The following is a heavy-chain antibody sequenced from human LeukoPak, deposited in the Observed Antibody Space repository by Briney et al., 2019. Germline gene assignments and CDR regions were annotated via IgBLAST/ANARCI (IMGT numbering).Heavy chain of an antibody. CDR2: TNPNSGGT. V-gene: IGHV1-8*01. Sequence: ASVKVSCKASGYTFASYGISWVRQAPGQGLEWMGRTNPNSGGTNYAQKFQGRVTMTRNISTSTAYMELSSLRSEDTAVYYCARGSRSGDYWGQGTQVTVSS. CDR3: ARGSRSGDY. J-gene: IGHJ4*02. CDR1: GYTFASYG. D-gene: IGHD3-10*01.